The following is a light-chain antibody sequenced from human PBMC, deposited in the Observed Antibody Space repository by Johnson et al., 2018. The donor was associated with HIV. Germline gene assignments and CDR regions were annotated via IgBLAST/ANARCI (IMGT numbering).Light chain of an antibody. CDR3: GTWDSTLRTGF. V-gene: IGLV1-51*02. J-gene: IGLJ1*01. CDR2: EDD. Sequence: QSVLTQPPSVSAAPGQKVTISCSGNRSNIGDNFVSWYQQFPGTAPKLLVYEDDKRPSDIPDRFSGSKSGTSATLGITGLQPGDEADYYCGTWDSTLRTGFFGTGTKVTVL. CDR1: RSNIGDNF.